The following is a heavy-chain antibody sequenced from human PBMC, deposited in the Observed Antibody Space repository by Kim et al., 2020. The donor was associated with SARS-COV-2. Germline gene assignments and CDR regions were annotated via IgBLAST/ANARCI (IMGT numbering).Heavy chain of an antibody. J-gene: IGHJ4*02. CDR2: IYYTGST. CDR3: ARRSSGYPLDY. Sequence: SETLSLTCTVSGGSISSSSYYWGWIRQPPGKGLEWIGSIYYTGSTYYNPSLESRVTISVDTSKNQFSLKLSSVTAADTAVYYCARRSSGYPLDYWGQGTLVTVSS. D-gene: IGHD3-22*01. V-gene: IGHV4-39*01. CDR1: GGSISSSSYY.